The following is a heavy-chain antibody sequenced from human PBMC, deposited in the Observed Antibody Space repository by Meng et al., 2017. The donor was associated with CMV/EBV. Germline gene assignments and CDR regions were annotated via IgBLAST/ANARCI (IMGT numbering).Heavy chain of an antibody. Sequence: GGSLRLSCAASGFTFSSYSMNWVRQAPGKGLEWVSSISSSSSYIYYADSVKGRFTISRDNSKNTLYLQMNSLRAEDTAVYYCASGTAMELGFDYWGQGTLVTVSS. V-gene: IGHV3-21*04. CDR2: ISSSSSYI. D-gene: IGHD5-18*01. CDR1: GFTFSSYS. J-gene: IGHJ4*02. CDR3: ASGTAMELGFDY.